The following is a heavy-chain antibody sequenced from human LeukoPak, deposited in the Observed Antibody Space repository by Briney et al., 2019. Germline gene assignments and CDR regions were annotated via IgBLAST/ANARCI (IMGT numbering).Heavy chain of an antibody. CDR2: ISANGGTT. CDR1: GFTFSTYA. CDR3: TRNLPPALYYFDY. Sequence: GGSPRLSCAASGFTFSTYAMHWVRQAPGKGLEYVSAISANGGTTYSANSVKGRFTISRDNSKNTLYLQMDSLRVEDMAVYYCTRNLPPALYYFDYWGQGTLVTVSS. J-gene: IGHJ4*02. V-gene: IGHV3-64*01.